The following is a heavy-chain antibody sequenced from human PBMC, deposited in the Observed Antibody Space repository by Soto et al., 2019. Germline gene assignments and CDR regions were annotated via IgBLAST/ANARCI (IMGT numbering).Heavy chain of an antibody. CDR1: GFTFSSYW. V-gene: IGHV3-7*01. J-gene: IGHJ6*02. CDR2: IKQDGSEK. Sequence: GGSLRLSCAASGFTFSSYWMSWVRQAPGKGLEWVANIKQDGSEKYYVDSVEGRFTISRDNAKNSLYLQMNSLRAEDKAVYYGARDGSSSWYYYYYGMDVWGQGTTVTVSS. CDR3: ARDGSSSWYYYYYGMDV. D-gene: IGHD6-13*01.